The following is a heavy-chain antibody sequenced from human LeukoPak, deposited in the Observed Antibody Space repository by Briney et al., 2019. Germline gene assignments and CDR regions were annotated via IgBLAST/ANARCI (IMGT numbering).Heavy chain of an antibody. CDR3: ARGPYRGYCSGGSCYRIYNWFDP. CDR1: GFTFSSYG. Sequence: GRSLRLSCAASGFTFSSYGMHWVRQAPGKGLEWVAVIWYDGSNKYYADSVKGRSTISRDNSKNTLYLQMNSLRAEDTAVYYCARGPYRGYCSGGSCYRIYNWFDPWGQGTLVTVSS. CDR2: IWYDGSNK. V-gene: IGHV3-33*01. J-gene: IGHJ5*02. D-gene: IGHD2-15*01.